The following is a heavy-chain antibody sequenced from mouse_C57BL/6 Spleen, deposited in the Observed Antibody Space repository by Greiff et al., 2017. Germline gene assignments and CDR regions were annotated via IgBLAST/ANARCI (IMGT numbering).Heavy chain of an antibody. D-gene: IGHD1-1*02. CDR1: GYTFTSYW. CDR3: AEGDYGREDY. J-gene: IGHJ2*01. CDR2: IYPGSGST. Sequence: LQQPGASVKMSCKASGYTFTSYWITWVKQRPGQGLEWIGDIYPGSGSTNYNEKFKSKATLTVDTSSSTAYMQLSSLTSEDSAVYYCAEGDYGREDYWGQGTTLTVSS. V-gene: IGHV1-55*01.